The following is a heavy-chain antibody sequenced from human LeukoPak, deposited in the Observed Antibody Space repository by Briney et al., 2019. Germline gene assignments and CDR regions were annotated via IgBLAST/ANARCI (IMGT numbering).Heavy chain of an antibody. CDR1: GFTFSSYA. V-gene: IGHV3-23*01. Sequence: GGSLRLSCAAPGFTFSSYAMSWVRQAPGKGLEWVSAISGSGGSTYYADSVKGRFTISRDNSKNTLYLQMNSLRAEDTAVYYCAKDRGGITMIVVAPGAFDIWGQGTMVTVSS. J-gene: IGHJ3*02. D-gene: IGHD3-22*01. CDR3: AKDRGGITMIVVAPGAFDI. CDR2: ISGSGGST.